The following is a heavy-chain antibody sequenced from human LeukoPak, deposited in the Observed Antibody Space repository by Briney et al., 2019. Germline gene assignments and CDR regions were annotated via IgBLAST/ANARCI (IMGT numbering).Heavy chain of an antibody. CDR1: GFTFSSYG. D-gene: IGHD5-12*01. CDR3: ARDGYGVVAPNGYLQH. V-gene: IGHV3-33*05. J-gene: IGHJ1*01. Sequence: PGRSLRLSCAASGFTFSSYGIHWVRQVPGKGLEWVAVISYDGSNKYYADSVKGRFSIYRDNSKNTLYLQIKSLGAEEPAVYYCARDGYGVVAPNGYLQHWGQGTLVTVSS. CDR2: ISYDGSNK.